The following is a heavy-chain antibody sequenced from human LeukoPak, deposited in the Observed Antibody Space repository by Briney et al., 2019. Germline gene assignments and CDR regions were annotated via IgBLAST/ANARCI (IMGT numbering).Heavy chain of an antibody. CDR3: ARTDGDLDY. D-gene: IGHD4-17*01. Sequence: GASVKVSCEASGYTFTRYDINWVRQATGQGLEWMGWMNPKSGYTGSAQKFQGRVTMTRTTSISTAYMELSSLTSEDTAVYYCARTDGDLDYWGQGSLVTVSS. CDR1: GYTFTRYD. J-gene: IGHJ4*02. V-gene: IGHV1-8*01. CDR2: MNPKSGYT.